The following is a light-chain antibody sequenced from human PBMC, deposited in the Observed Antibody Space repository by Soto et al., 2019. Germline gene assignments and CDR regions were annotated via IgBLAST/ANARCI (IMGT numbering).Light chain of an antibody. Sequence: EIVMTQSPATLSVSPGERATLSCRASQSVSSNLAWYQQKPGQAPRLLIYGASTRATGIPARFSGSGSGTEFTLTISSLQSEYFAVYYCQQYNKWPPWTFGHGTKVEIK. CDR1: QSVSSN. V-gene: IGKV3-15*01. J-gene: IGKJ1*01. CDR2: GAS. CDR3: QQYNKWPPWT.